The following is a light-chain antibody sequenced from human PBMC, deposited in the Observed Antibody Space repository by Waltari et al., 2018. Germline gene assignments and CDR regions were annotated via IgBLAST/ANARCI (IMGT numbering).Light chain of an antibody. CDR2: DVS. V-gene: IGLV2-14*03. Sequence: QSGLTQPASVSASPGQSITISCSGTSRDVGGYDFVSWYQQRPGEAPKLIFYDVSGRPSGISNRFSASKSGSTASLTISGLQADDEGDYFCSSYATGNTVVFGGGTKVTVL. J-gene: IGLJ2*01. CDR3: SSYATGNTVV. CDR1: SRDVGGYDF.